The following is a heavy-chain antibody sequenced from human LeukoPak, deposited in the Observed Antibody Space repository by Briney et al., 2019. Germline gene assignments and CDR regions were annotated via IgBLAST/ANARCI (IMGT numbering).Heavy chain of an antibody. D-gene: IGHD2-15*01. Sequence: GGSLRLSCAASGFTFTDYSMTWVRQAPGKGLEWVSYIGGSDMTIYYTDSVKGRFTISRDNAKNSLYLQMNSLRAEDMAVYYCARDIGGGSYYMDVWGRGTTVIVSS. CDR1: GFTFTDYS. V-gene: IGHV3-48*01. CDR3: ARDIGGGSYYMDV. J-gene: IGHJ6*03. CDR2: IGGSDMTI.